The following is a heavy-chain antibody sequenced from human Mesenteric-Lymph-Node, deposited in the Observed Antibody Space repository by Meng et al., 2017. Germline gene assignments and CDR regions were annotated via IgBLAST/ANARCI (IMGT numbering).Heavy chain of an antibody. CDR1: GGTFSSYA. Sequence: ASVKVSCKASGGTFSSYAISWVRQATGQGLEWMGWMNPNSGNTGYAQKFQGRVTMTRNTSISTAYMELSSLRSEDTAVYYCARVPGGQLVPRGMNYYFDYWGQGTLVTVSS. J-gene: IGHJ4*02. V-gene: IGHV1-8*02. CDR3: ARVPGGQLVPRGMNYYFDY. CDR2: MNPNSGNT. D-gene: IGHD6-6*01.